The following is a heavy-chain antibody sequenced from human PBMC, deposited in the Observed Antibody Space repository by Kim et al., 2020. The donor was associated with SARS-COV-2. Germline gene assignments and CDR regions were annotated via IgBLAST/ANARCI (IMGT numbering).Heavy chain of an antibody. J-gene: IGHJ4*02. V-gene: IGHV1-46*01. Sequence: AQKFQGRVTMTRDTSTSTVYMELSSLRSEDTAVYYCARNVAVADLTLGYWGQGTLVTVSS. D-gene: IGHD6-19*01. CDR3: ARNVAVADLTLGY.